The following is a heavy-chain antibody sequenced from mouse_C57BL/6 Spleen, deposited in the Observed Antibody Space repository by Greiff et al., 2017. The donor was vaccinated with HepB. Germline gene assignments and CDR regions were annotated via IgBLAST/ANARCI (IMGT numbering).Heavy chain of an antibody. Sequence: VQLQQSGAELVRPGTSVKVSCKASGYAFTNYLIEWVKQRPGQGLEWIGVINPGSGGTNYNEKFKGKATLTADKSSSTAYMQLSSLTSEDSAVYCCAREGAYGSSFDYWGQGTTLTVSS. CDR2: INPGSGGT. CDR3: AREGAYGSSFDY. V-gene: IGHV1-54*01. D-gene: IGHD1-1*01. J-gene: IGHJ2*01. CDR1: GYAFTNYL.